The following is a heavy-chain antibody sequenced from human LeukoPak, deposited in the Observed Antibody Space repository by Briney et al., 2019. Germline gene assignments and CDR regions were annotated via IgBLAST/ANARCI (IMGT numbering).Heavy chain of an antibody. J-gene: IGHJ4*02. CDR2: IQYSGST. CDR1: GGSISSGGYY. V-gene: IGHV4-31*11. D-gene: IGHD3-10*01. CDR3: ARDHYDGSGRPRHYFDY. Sequence: SETLSLTCAASGGSISSGGYYWSWICQHPGEGLEWIGYIQYSGSTYYNPSLNSRVIMSVDTSKNQFSLKLSSVTAADTAVYYCARDHYDGSGRPRHYFDYWGQGTLVTVSS.